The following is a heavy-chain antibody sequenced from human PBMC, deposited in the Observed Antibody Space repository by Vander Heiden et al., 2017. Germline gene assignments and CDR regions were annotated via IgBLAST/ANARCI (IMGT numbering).Heavy chain of an antibody. V-gene: IGHV3-21*01. J-gene: IGHJ4*02. Sequence: EVQLVESGGGLVKPGGSLRLSCAASGFTFRSYSMNWVRQAPGKGLEWVSSISSSSSYIYYADSVKGRLTISRDNAKNSLYLQMNSLRAEDTAVYYCARVHKYNWNDGGYFDYWGQGTLVTVSS. D-gene: IGHD1-1*01. CDR2: ISSSSSYI. CDR3: ARVHKYNWNDGGYFDY. CDR1: GFTFRSYS.